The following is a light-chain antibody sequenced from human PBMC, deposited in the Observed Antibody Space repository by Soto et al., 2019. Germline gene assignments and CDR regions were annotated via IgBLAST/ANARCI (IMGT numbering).Light chain of an antibody. V-gene: IGLV1-40*01. CDR2: GNS. CDR1: SSKIGAGYD. Sequence: QSVLTQPPSVSGAPVERVTISCTGSSSKIGAGYDVHWYQQLPGTAPKLLIYGNSNRPSGVPDRFSGSKSGTSASLAITGLQAEDEADYYCQSYDSSLSALYVFGTGTKVTVL. J-gene: IGLJ1*01. CDR3: QSYDSSLSALYV.